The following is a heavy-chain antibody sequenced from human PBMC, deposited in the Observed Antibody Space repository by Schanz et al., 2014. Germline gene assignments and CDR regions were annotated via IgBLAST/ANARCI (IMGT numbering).Heavy chain of an antibody. V-gene: IGHV3-11*06. CDR2: ISGSSIHK. D-gene: IGHD2-21*02. Sequence: QVYLVESGGDLVKPGGSLRLSCAASGFTFSDYYMAWIRQAPGKGLEWVSHISGSSIHKNYADSVKGRFSISRDNAKNSLYLQMNSLRAEDTAVYYCARPSDSSWYMDVWGKGTPVTVSS. CDR1: GFTFSDYY. J-gene: IGHJ6*03. CDR3: ARPSDSSWYMDV.